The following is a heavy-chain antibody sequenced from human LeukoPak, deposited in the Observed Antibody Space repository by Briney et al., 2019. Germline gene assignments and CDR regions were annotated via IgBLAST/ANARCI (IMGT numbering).Heavy chain of an antibody. Sequence: SETLSLTCTVSGGSISSYYWSWIRQPPGKGLEWIGYIYYSGSTNYNPSLKSRVTISVDTSKNQFSLKLSSVTAADTAVYYCARDGVVATIPYYWGQGTLVTVSS. V-gene: IGHV4-59*01. D-gene: IGHD5-12*01. CDR3: ARDGVVATIPYY. J-gene: IGHJ4*02. CDR2: IYYSGST. CDR1: GGSISSYY.